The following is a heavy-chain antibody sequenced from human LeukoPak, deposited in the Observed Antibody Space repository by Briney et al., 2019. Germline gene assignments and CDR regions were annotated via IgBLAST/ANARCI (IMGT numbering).Heavy chain of an antibody. CDR1: GYTFISYY. J-gene: IGHJ4*02. CDR2: INPSGGST. D-gene: IGHD2-2*01. CDR3: ARELRTRRSSTSPITASDY. V-gene: IGHV1-46*01. Sequence: ASVKVSCKASGYTFISYYMHWVRQAPGQGLEWVGIINPSGGSTTYAQKFQGRVTMTRDTSISTAYMELSRLRSDDTAVYYCARELRTRRSSTSPITASDYWGQGTLVTVSS.